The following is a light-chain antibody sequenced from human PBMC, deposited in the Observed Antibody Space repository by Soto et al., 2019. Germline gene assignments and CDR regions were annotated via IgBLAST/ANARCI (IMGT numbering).Light chain of an antibody. CDR3: QQYNSAPLT. CDR2: ATS. J-gene: IGKJ4*01. CDR1: QGISPY. V-gene: IGKV1-27*01. Sequence: DVQMTQSPSSLSALVGDRVTITCRASQGISPYLAWFQQKPGKVPKVLIYATSTLQSWVPSRFSGSGSGTDFTLTINSLQPEDVGTYYCQQYNSAPLTFGGGTKVEIK.